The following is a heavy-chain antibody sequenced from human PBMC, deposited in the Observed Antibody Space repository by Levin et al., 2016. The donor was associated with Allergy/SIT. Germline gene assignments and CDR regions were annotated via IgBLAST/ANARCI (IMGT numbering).Heavy chain of an antibody. D-gene: IGHD1-26*01. CDR2: IYYSGST. Sequence: WIRQPPGKGLEWIGSIYYSGSTYYNPSLKSRVTISVDTSKNQFSLKLSSVTAADTAVYYCARMYSGSYYEALRDVDYWGQGTLVTVSS. CDR3: ARMYSGSYYEALRDVDY. V-gene: IGHV4-39*01. J-gene: IGHJ4*02.